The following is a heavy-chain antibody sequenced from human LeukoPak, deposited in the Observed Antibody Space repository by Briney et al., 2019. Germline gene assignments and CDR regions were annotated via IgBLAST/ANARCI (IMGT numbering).Heavy chain of an antibody. CDR1: GFTFSSYS. CDR3: ARDKYSGYDLDY. CDR2: ISSSGSTI. Sequence: GGSLRLSCAASGFTFSSYSMNWVRQAPGKGLEWVSYISSSGSTIYHADSVKGRFTISRDNAKNSLYLQMNSLRAEDTAVYYCARDKYSGYDLDYWGQGTLVTVSS. J-gene: IGHJ4*02. D-gene: IGHD5-12*01. V-gene: IGHV3-48*04.